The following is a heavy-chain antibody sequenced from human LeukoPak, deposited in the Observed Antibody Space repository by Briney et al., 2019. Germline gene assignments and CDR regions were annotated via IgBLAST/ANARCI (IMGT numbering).Heavy chain of an antibody. V-gene: IGHV3-53*01. J-gene: IGHJ6*03. CDR1: GINVSSNY. CDR2: IYSSGTT. Sequence: GGSLRLSCAASGINVSSNYMSWVRQAPGQGLERVSVIYSSGTTYYADSVRGQFSISKDNFKNTVYLQMNSLRAEDTAVYYCASDGAAGDISYYDYYMDVWGKGTTVTVSS. CDR3: ASDGAAGDISYYDYYMDV. D-gene: IGHD3-10*01.